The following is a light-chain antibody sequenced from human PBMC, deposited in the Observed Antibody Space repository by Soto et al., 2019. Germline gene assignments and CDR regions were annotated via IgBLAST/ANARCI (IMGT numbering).Light chain of an antibody. CDR3: SSYAGSTLGV. CDR1: SSDVGNYKY. J-gene: IGLJ3*02. CDR2: EVS. Sequence: QSALTQSPSASGSPGQSVTISCTGTSSDVGNYKYVSWYQQHPGKAPKLMIYEVSKRPSGVPDRFSGSKSGNTASLTFSGLQVEDEAAYYCSSYAGSTLGVFGGGTKLTVL. V-gene: IGLV2-8*01.